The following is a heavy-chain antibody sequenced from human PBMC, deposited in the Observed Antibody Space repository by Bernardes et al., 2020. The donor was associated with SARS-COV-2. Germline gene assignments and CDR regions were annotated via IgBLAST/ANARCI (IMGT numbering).Heavy chain of an antibody. CDR2: ISSSGSTI. Sequence: GSLRLSCAASGFTFSSYEMNWVRQAPGKGLEWVSYISSSGSTIYYADSVKGRFTISRDNAKNSLYLQMNSLRAEDTAVYYCARDPVGYSSSWSAFDYWGQGTLVTVSS. CDR3: ARDPVGYSSSWSAFDY. D-gene: IGHD6-13*01. V-gene: IGHV3-48*03. CDR1: GFTFSSYE. J-gene: IGHJ4*02.